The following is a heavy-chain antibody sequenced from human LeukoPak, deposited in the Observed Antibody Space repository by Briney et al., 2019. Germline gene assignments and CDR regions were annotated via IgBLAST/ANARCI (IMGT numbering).Heavy chain of an antibody. J-gene: IGHJ3*01. Sequence: PGGSLRLSCAVSGFTFSNYAMSWVRQTPGKGLEWVSYIGSSGTTVYYADSVKGRFTISRDNANSSLYLGMSSLRADDSAVYYCARADSTDGFDLWGQGTMVTVSS. CDR1: GFTFSNYA. D-gene: IGHD3/OR15-3a*01. V-gene: IGHV3-11*04. CDR3: ARADSTDGFDL. CDR2: IGSSGTTV.